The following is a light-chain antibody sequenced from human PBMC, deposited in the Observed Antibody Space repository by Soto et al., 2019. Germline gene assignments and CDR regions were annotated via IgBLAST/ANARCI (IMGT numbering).Light chain of an antibody. Sequence: DIVMTQSPLSLPVTPGEPASISCRSSQSLLHSNGYNYLDWYLQKPGQSPQLLIYLGSSRASGVPDRFRGSGSGTDFTLEISRVEAEDVGVYYCMQALQTRITFGQGTRLEIK. CDR1: QSLLHSNGYNY. CDR2: LGS. J-gene: IGKJ5*01. V-gene: IGKV2-28*01. CDR3: MQALQTRIT.